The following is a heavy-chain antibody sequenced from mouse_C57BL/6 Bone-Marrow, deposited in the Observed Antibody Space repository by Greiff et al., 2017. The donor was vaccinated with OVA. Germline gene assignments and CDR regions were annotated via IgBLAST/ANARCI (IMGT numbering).Heavy chain of an antibody. CDR2: INYDGSST. CDR3: AREMNYYGSSYDYYAMDY. CDR1: GFTFSDYY. V-gene: IGHV5-16*01. Sequence: EVKLVESEGGLVQPGSSMKLSCTASGFTFSDYYMAWVRQVPEKGLEWVANINYDGSSTYYLDYLKSRFIISRENAKNILYLQMSSLKSEDTATYYCAREMNYYGSSYDYYAMDYWGQGTSVTVSS. J-gene: IGHJ4*01. D-gene: IGHD1-1*01.